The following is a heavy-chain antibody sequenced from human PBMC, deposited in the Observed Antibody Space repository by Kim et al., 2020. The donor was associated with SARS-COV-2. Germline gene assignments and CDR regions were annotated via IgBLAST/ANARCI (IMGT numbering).Heavy chain of an antibody. V-gene: IGHV3-30*07. J-gene: IGHJ4*02. Sequence: DSVKGRFTISRDNSKNTLYLQMNSLRAEDTAVYYCAREMVVVVAAIHADYWGQGTLVTVSS. D-gene: IGHD2-15*01. CDR3: AREMVVVVAAIHADY.